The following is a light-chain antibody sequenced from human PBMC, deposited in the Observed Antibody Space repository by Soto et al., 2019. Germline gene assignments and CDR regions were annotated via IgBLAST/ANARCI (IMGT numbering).Light chain of an antibody. V-gene: IGLV2-14*01. J-gene: IGLJ1*01. CDR3: GSYTSSSTLV. CDR1: SSDVGGYNS. CDR2: EVG. Sequence: QSALTQPASVAGSPGQSITISCTGTSSDVGGYNSVSWYQQYPGKAPNLIIFEVGDRPSGVSDRFSGSKSGNTASLIISGLQAEDEAEYYCGSYTSSSTLVFGTGTKLTVL.